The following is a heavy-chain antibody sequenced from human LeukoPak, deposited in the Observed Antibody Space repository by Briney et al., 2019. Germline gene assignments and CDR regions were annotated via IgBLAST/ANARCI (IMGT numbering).Heavy chain of an antibody. J-gene: IGHJ6*03. D-gene: IGHD2-15*01. CDR3: ARVFADIVVVAAATSYYYYMDV. CDR1: GGSFSGYY. V-gene: IGHV4-34*01. CDR2: INHSGST. Sequence: SETLSLTCAVYGGSFSGYYWSWVRQPPGKGLEWIGEINHSGSTNYNPSLKSRVTISVDTSKNQFSLKLSSVTAADTAVYYCARVFADIVVVAAATSYYYYMDVWGKGTTVTVSS.